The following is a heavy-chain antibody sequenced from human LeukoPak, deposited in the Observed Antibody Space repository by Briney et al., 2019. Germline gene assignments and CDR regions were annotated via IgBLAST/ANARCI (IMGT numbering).Heavy chain of an antibody. CDR2: IIPIFGTA. V-gene: IGHV1-69*05. J-gene: IGHJ4*02. D-gene: IGHD1-1*01. Sequence: GASVKVSCKASGGTFSSYAISWVRQAPGQGLEWMGGIIPIFGTANYAQKFQGRVTITTDESTSTAYMELSSLRSEDTAVYYCARLKTGTLASFDYWGQGTLVTVSS. CDR1: GGTFSSYA. CDR3: ARLKTGTLASFDY.